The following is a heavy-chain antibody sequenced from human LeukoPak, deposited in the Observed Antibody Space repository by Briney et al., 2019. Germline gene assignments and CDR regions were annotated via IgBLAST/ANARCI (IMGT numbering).Heavy chain of an antibody. CDR1: GYTFTSYY. V-gene: IGHV1-46*01. CDR2: INPSGGSA. CDR3: ARDRTSGYNWFDP. Sequence: ASVKVSCKASGYTFTSYYIHWVRQAPGQGLEWVGIINPSGGSATYAPEFQGRLTMTRDTSTSTVYMELGSLRSEDTAVYYCARDRTSGYNWFDPWGQGTLVTVSS. D-gene: IGHD3-22*01. J-gene: IGHJ5*02.